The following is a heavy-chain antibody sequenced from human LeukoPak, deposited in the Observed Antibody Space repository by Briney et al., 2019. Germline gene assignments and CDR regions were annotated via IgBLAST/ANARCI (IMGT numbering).Heavy chain of an antibody. CDR1: GFTVSSNY. Sequence: GGSLRLSCAASGFTVSSNYMSWVRQAPGKGLEWVSVIYSGGSTYYADSVKGRFTISRDNSKNTLYLQMNSLRAEDTAVYYCARAEGYGSGSYSDYYYGMDVWGQGTTVTVSS. CDR3: ARAEGYGSGSYSDYYYGMDV. CDR2: IYSGGST. D-gene: IGHD3-10*01. V-gene: IGHV3-66*01. J-gene: IGHJ6*02.